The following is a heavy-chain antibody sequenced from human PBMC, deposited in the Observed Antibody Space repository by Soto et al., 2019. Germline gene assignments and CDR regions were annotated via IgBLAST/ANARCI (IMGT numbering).Heavy chain of an antibody. CDR3: ARGGSSSAAFDY. V-gene: IGHV4-30-2*01. CDR2: IYHSGST. J-gene: IGHJ4*02. D-gene: IGHD6-6*01. CDR1: GGSISSGGYS. Sequence: QLQLQESGSGLVKPSQTLSLTCAVSGGSISSGGYSWSWIRQPPGKGLEWIGYIYHSGSTYYNPSLKSGVTISLGRSKSQFCLKLSSVTAADTDGYYCARGGSSSAAFDYWGQGTLVTVRS.